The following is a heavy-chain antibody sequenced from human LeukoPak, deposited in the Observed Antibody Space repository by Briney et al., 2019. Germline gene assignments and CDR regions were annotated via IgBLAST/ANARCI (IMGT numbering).Heavy chain of an antibody. CDR3: ARSSGWTFDY. V-gene: IGHV3-30-3*01. CDR2: ISYDGSNK. CDR1: GFTFSTYA. Sequence: SGGSLRLSCVPSGFTFSTYAMHWVRQAPGKGLEWVAVISYDGSNKYYADSVKGRFTISRDISKNTLYLQVNSLRAEDTAVYYCARSSGWTFDYWGQGTLVTVSS. J-gene: IGHJ4*02. D-gene: IGHD6-19*01.